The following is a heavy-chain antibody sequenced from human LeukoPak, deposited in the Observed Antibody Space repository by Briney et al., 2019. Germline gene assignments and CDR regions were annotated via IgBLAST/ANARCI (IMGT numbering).Heavy chain of an antibody. CDR2: ISSSSTII. V-gene: IGHV3-48*02. CDR1: GFTFSTYS. J-gene: IGHJ3*02. D-gene: IGHD3-10*01. Sequence: GGSLRLSCVASGFTFSTYSMNWVRQAPWKGLEWLSYISSSSTIIYDADSVKGRFTISRDNVNNSLYLQMNTLGDEDTAVYYCARDRYGSGTSPDSFDIWGQGTVVTVSS. CDR3: ARDRYGSGTSPDSFDI.